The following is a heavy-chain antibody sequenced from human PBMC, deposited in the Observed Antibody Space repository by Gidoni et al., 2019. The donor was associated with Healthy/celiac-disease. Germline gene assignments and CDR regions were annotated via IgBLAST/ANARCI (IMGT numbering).Heavy chain of an antibody. CDR1: GGSLSSSSYY. J-gene: IGHJ1*01. CDR2: IYYSGST. V-gene: IGHV4-39*01. CDR3: ARQYDSGGTAEYFQH. D-gene: IGHD3-22*01. Sequence: QLQLQESGPGLVKPSETLSLTCTVSGGSLSSSSYYWGWFRQPPGKGLDWIGSIYYSGSTYYNPSLKSRVTISVDTSKNQFSLKLSSVTAADTAVYYCARQYDSGGTAEYFQHWGQGTLVTVSS.